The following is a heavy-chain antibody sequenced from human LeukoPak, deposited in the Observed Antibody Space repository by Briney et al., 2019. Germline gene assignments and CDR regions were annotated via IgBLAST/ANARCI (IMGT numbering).Heavy chain of an antibody. D-gene: IGHD2-21*02. J-gene: IGHJ5*02. CDR1: GGSISSYS. V-gene: IGHV4-4*07. CDR3: ARDRHIVVVTARRGNWFDP. Sequence: SETLSLTCTVSGGSISSYSWSWIRQPAGKGLEWIGRIYTSGSTTYNPSLKSRVTMSVDTSKNQFSLKLSSVTAADTAVYYCARDRHIVVVTARRGNWFDPWGQGTLVTVSS. CDR2: IYTSGST.